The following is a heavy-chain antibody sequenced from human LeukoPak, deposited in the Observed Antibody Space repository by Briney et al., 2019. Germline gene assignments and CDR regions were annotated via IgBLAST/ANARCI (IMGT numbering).Heavy chain of an antibody. Sequence: GGSLRLSCAASGFTFSNYAMRWVRQAPGKGLEWVSGISGSGDSTYYADSVRGRFTISRDNSKNTLHLQMNSLRAEDTAVYCATEVVVPGVGAIDVWGQGTMVTVSS. D-gene: IGHD2-15*01. CDR3: ATEVVVPGVGAIDV. CDR1: GFTFSNYA. V-gene: IGHV3-23*01. CDR2: ISGSGDST. J-gene: IGHJ3*01.